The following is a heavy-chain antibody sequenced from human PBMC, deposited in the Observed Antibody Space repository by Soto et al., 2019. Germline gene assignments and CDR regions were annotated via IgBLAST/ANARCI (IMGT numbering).Heavy chain of an antibody. D-gene: IGHD5-12*01. CDR2: IFSNDEK. CDR3: ARIPEQMATIRLAFDI. J-gene: IGHJ3*02. CDR1: GFSLSNARMG. V-gene: IGHV2-26*01. Sequence: SGPTLVNPTETLTLPCTVSGFSLSNARMGVSWIRQPPGKALEWLAHIFSNDEKSYSTSLKSRLTTSKDTSKSQVVRTMTNMDPVDTATYYCARIPEQMATIRLAFDIWGQGTMVTVSS.